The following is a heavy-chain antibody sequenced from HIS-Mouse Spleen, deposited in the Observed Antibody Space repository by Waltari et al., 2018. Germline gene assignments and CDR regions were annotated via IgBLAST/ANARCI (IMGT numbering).Heavy chain of an antibody. J-gene: IGHJ2*01. CDR1: AASLSSRSYH. Sequence: HLQLQESGPGLVKPSETLSLTCTVSAASLSSRSYHWGWIRQPPGKGLEWIGSIYYSGSTYYNPSLKSRVTISVDTSKNQFSLKLSSVTAADTAVYYCAREIPYSSSWYDWYFDLWGRGTLVTVSS. V-gene: IGHV4-39*07. D-gene: IGHD6-13*01. CDR2: IYYSGST. CDR3: AREIPYSSSWYDWYFDL.